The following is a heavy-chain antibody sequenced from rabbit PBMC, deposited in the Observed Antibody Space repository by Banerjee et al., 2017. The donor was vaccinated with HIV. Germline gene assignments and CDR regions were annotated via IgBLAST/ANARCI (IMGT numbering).Heavy chain of an antibody. CDR3: AGDLAGFIGWNFNF. Sequence: QEQLEESGGDLVKPEGSLTLTCTASGFSFSNKYVMCWVRQAPWKGLERIACINTSSGSTGYASWVNGRFTISKSSSTTVPLQMTSLTAADTASYFCAGDLAGFIGWNFNFWGPGTLVTVS. J-gene: IGHJ4*01. CDR1: GFSFSNKYV. D-gene: IGHD4-1*01. CDR2: INTSSGST. V-gene: IGHV1S45*01.